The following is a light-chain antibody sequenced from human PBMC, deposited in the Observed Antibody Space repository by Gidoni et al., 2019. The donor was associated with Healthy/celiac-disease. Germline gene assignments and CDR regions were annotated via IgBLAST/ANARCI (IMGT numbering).Light chain of an antibody. CDR3: QSADSSGTWV. J-gene: IGLJ3*02. CDR1: ALPKQY. Sequence: YELTQPPSVSVSPGQTARITCSGDALPKQYAYWYQQKPGQAPVLVIYKDSERPSGIPERFSGSSSGTTVTLTISGVQAEDEADYYCQSADSSGTWVFGGGTKLTVL. V-gene: IGLV3-25*03. CDR2: KDS.